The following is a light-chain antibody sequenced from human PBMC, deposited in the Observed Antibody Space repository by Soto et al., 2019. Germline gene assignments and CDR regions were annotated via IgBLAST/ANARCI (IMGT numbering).Light chain of an antibody. CDR3: PQLNSYPHT. J-gene: IGKJ2*01. V-gene: IGKV1-9*01. CDR2: AAS. CDR1: QGISSY. Sequence: DIQLTQSPSFLSASVGDRVTITCRASQGISSYLAWYQQKPGKAPKLLIYAASTLQKGVPSRFSGRGSGTEFTLTITNLLPEELATYYYPQLNSYPHTFGKGTNLEIK.